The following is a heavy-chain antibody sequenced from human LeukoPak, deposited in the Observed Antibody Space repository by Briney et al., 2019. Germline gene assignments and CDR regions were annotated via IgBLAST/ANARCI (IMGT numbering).Heavy chain of an antibody. D-gene: IGHD3-10*01. CDR1: GGTFSSYA. CDR2: IIPILGIA. Sequence: GASVKVSCKASGGTFSSYAISWVRQAPGQGLEWMGRIIPILGIANYAQKFQGRVTITADKSTSTAYMELSSLRSEDTAVYYCARVLSNMVRDPAGNGFDYWGQGTLVTVSS. CDR3: ARVLSNMVRDPAGNGFDY. J-gene: IGHJ4*02. V-gene: IGHV1-69*04.